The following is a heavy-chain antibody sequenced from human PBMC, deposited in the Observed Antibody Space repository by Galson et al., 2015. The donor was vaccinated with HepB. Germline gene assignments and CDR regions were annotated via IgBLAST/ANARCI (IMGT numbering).Heavy chain of an antibody. V-gene: IGHV1-2*02. D-gene: IGHD2-15*01. Sequence: SVKVSCKASGYTFSGYYIHWVRQAPGQGFEWMGWINPNSGDTNYTQKIKARVTMTRATSISTAYMELSRQYSADTAVYYCARDLEDIVVVVAGYYMDVRGKGTTVTVSS. CDR1: GYTFSGYY. CDR3: ARDLEDIVVVVAGYYMDV. CDR2: INPNSGDT. J-gene: IGHJ6*03.